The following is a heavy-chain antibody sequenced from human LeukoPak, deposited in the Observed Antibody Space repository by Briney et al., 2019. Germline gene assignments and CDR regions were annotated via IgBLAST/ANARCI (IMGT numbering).Heavy chain of an antibody. J-gene: IGHJ3*02. CDR1: GFTFRSYS. CDR3: ARAAPYYYDSSGYSAFDS. V-gene: IGHV3-48*02. Sequence: GSLRLSCAASGFTFRSYSMHWVRQAPGKGLEWVSYISSTSSTIYYADSVKGRFTISRDNAKNSLYLQMNSLRDEDTAVYYCARAAPYYYDSSGYSAFDSWGQGTVVTVSA. D-gene: IGHD3-22*01. CDR2: ISSTSSTI.